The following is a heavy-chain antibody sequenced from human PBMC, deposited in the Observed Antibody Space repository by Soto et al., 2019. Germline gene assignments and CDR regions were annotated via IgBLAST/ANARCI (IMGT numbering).Heavy chain of an antibody. J-gene: IGHJ4*02. V-gene: IGHV3-48*01. D-gene: IGHD6-19*01. CDR1: GFTFSTYS. Sequence: EVQLVESGGDLVQPGGSLRLSCAASGFTFSTYSMNWVRQAPGKGLEWVSSISSSSTIYYADSVKGRFTISRDNVQNSLYLQMHNLRAEDRAVYYGARERGSGWIFDYWGQGTLVTVSS. CDR3: ARERGSGWIFDY. CDR2: ISSSSTI.